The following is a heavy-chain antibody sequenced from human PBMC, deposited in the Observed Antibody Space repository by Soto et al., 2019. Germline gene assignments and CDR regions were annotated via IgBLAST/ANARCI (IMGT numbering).Heavy chain of an antibody. CDR3: ARDPGSSSGRFDYYYYMDV. CDR1: GFTFSSYG. Sequence: GGSLRLSCAASGFTFSSYGMHWVRQAPGKGLEWVAVIWYDGSNKYYADSVKGRFTISRDNSKNTLYLQMNSLRAEDTAVYYCARDPGSSSGRFDYYYYMDVWGKGTTVTVSS. D-gene: IGHD6-19*01. J-gene: IGHJ6*03. V-gene: IGHV3-33*01. CDR2: IWYDGSNK.